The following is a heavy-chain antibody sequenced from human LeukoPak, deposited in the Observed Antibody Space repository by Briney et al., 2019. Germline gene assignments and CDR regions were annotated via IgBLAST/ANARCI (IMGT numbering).Heavy chain of an antibody. CDR3: AWSYSSGWYGVYYFDY. CDR2: IYYSGST. Sequence: SETLPLTCTVSGGSISSSSYYWGWIRQPPGKELEWIGSIYYSGSTYYNPSLKSRVTISVDTSKNQFSLKLSSVTAADTAVYYCAWSYSSGWYGVYYFDYWGQGTLVTVSS. CDR1: GGSISSSSYY. V-gene: IGHV4-39*01. J-gene: IGHJ4*02. D-gene: IGHD6-19*01.